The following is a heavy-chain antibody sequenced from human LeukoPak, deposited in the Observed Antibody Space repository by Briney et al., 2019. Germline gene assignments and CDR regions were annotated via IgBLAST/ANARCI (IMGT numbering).Heavy chain of an antibody. D-gene: IGHD2-2*01. CDR1: GYIFTAYY. V-gene: IGHV1-2*02. Sequence: ASVKGSCKASGYIFTAYYMNWVRQAPGQGLEWVGRINPNNGDTTYAQKFQGRVTMTRDTSVTTAYMELSRLRSDDTAVYYCARDEDEGDCITTSGGWFDPWGQGTLVTVSS. CDR3: ARDEDEGDCITTSGGWFDP. J-gene: IGHJ5*02. CDR2: INPNNGDT.